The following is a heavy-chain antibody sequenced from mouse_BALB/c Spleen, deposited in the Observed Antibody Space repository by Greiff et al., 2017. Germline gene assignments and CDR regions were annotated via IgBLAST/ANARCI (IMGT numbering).Heavy chain of an antibody. D-gene: IGHD2-1*01. J-gene: IGHJ4*01. CDR2: ISSGGST. CDR3: ARAPYGNYAMDD. CDR1: GFTFSSYA. Sequence: EVKLMESGGGLVKPGGSLKLSCAASGFTFSSYAMSWVRQTPAKRLAWVASISSGGSTYYPDSVKGRFTISRDNARNILYLQMGSLRSEDTAMYYCARAPYGNYAMDDWGQGTSVTVSS. V-gene: IGHV5-6-5*01.